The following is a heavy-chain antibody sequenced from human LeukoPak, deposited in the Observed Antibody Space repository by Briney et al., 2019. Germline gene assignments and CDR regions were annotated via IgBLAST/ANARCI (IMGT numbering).Heavy chain of an antibody. CDR3: AKDPLRSYSGSEPFYFDY. V-gene: IGHV3-30*18. J-gene: IGHJ4*02. D-gene: IGHD5-12*01. CDR2: ISYDGNNK. Sequence: PGGSLRLSCAASGFTFSSYGMHWVRQAPGKGLEWVTFISYDGNNKYYADSVKGRFTISRDNSKNTLYLQMNSLRAEDTAVYYCAKDPLRSYSGSEPFYFDYWGQGILVTVSS. CDR1: GFTFSSYG.